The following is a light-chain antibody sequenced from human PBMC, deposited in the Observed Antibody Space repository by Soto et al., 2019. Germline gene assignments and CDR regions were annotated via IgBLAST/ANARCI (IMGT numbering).Light chain of an antibody. J-gene: IGLJ2*01. CDR2: VKSDGSH. V-gene: IGLV4-69*01. Sequence: QLVLTQSPSASASLGASVKLTCTLSSGHGNYVIAWHQQQPEKGPRYLMKVKSDGSHNKGDEIPDRFSGSSSGAERYLAISRLQSEDEADYYCQTWDTGIVVFGGGTKLTVL. CDR1: SGHGNYV. CDR3: QTWDTGIVV.